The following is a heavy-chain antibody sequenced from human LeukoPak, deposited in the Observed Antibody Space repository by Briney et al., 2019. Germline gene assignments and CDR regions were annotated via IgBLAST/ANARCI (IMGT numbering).Heavy chain of an antibody. CDR2: IIPIFGTA. CDR1: GGTFSSYA. J-gene: IGHJ4*02. CDR3: ARDRGDGYNFEY. V-gene: IGHV1-69*01. D-gene: IGHD5-24*01. Sequence: SVKVSCKASGGTFSSYAISWVRQAPGQGLEWMGGIIPIFGTANYAQKFQGRVTITADESTSTAYMELSSLRSEDTAVYYCARDRGDGYNFEYWGQGTLVTLSS.